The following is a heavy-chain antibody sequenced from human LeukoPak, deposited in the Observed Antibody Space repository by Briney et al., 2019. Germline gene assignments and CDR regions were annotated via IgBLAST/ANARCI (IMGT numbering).Heavy chain of an antibody. J-gene: IGHJ3*02. CDR1: GFTFSSYW. V-gene: IGHV3-7*01. D-gene: IGHD6-19*01. Sequence: GGSLRLSCAASGFTFSSYWMSWVRQAPGKGLEWVANIKQDGSEKYYVDSVKGRFTISRDNAKNSLYLQMNSLRAEDTAVYYCARDTDSSGWYGAFDIWGQGTMVTVSS. CDR3: ARDTDSSGWYGAFDI. CDR2: IKQDGSEK.